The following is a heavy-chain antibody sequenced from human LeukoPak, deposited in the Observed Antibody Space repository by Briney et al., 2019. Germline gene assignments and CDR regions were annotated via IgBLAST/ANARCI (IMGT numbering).Heavy chain of an antibody. Sequence: GASVKVSCKASGNIFNGYYMHWVRQAPGQGLEWMGWINPDRGSTIYAQKFQGRVTMSRDTSASTVYMELSSLRSEDRATYYCARELERSPVVAFDIWGQGTMVTVSS. CDR3: ARELERSPVVAFDI. D-gene: IGHD1-1*01. J-gene: IGHJ3*02. V-gene: IGHV1-2*02. CDR2: INPDRGST. CDR1: GNIFNGYY.